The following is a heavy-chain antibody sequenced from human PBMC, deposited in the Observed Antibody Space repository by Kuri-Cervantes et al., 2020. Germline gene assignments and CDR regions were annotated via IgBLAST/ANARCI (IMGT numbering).Heavy chain of an antibody. CDR1: GFTFSSYS. V-gene: IGHV3-21*04. CDR2: ISSSSSYI. J-gene: IGHJ6*03. Sequence: GGSLRLSCAASGFTFSSYSMNWVRQAPGKGLEWVSSISSSSSYIYYADSVKGRFTISRDNAKNSLYLQMNSLRAEDAAVYYCARVGGYCSSTSCYGYYMDVWGKGTTVTVSS. CDR3: ARVGGYCSSTSCYGYYMDV. D-gene: IGHD2-2*01.